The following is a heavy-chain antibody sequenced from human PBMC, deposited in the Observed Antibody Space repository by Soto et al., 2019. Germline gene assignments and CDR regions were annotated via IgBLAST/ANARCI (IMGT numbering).Heavy chain of an antibody. CDR3: ARVLGPQYYYGSGSYYKNNWFDP. D-gene: IGHD3-10*01. CDR2: SSAHNGNT. Sequence: ASVKVSCKASGYTFTSYGIGWVRQAPGQGLEWMGWSSAHNGNTNSAQKFQGRVTMTTDTSTSTAYMELRSLRSDDTAVYYCARVLGPQYYYGSGSYYKNNWFDPWGQGTLVTVSS. J-gene: IGHJ5*02. CDR1: GYTFTSYG. V-gene: IGHV1-18*01.